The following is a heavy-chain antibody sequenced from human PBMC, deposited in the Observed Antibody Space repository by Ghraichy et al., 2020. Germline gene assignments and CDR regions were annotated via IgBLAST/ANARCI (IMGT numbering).Heavy chain of an antibody. CDR2: ISGSGGST. CDR3: AKDVGIAAAGTEFDAY. V-gene: IGHV3-23*01. J-gene: IGHJ4*02. CDR1: GFTFSSYA. D-gene: IGHD6-13*01. Sequence: GGSPRLSCAASGFTFSSYAMSWVRQAPGKGLEWVSAISGSGGSTYYADSVKGRFTISRDNSKNTLYLQMNSLRAEDTAVYYCAKDVGIAAAGTEFDAYWGQGTLVTVSS.